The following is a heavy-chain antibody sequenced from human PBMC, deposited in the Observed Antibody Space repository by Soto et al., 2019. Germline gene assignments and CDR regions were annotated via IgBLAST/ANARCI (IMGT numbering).Heavy chain of an antibody. D-gene: IGHD2-2*02. J-gene: IGHJ6*02. CDR2: ISYDGSNK. CDR3: AKDWGYCSSTSCYRQSYYGMDV. CDR1: RFTFNTYG. V-gene: IGHV3-30*18. Sequence: GGSLRLSCAASRFTFNTYGMHWVRQAPGKWLEWVAVISYDGSNKYYADSVKGRFTISRDNSKNTLYLQMNSLRAEDTAVYYCAKDWGYCSSTSCYRQSYYGMDVWGQGTTVTVSS.